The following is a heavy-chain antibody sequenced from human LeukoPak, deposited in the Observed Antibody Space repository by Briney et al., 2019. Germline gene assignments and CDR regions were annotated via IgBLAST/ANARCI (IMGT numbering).Heavy chain of an antibody. V-gene: IGHV4-59*11. D-gene: IGHD2-2*01. CDR2: ISYSGYT. CDR3: ARDWLVVQPYIMDV. CDR1: GGAISSHY. Sequence: KTSETLSLICTVSGGAISSHYWSWIRQPPGRGLEWIGYISYSGYTNYNPSLKSRVTISLDTSKNRFSLKLSSVTAADTAVYYCARDWLVVQPYIMDVWGQGTTVTVSS. J-gene: IGHJ6*02.